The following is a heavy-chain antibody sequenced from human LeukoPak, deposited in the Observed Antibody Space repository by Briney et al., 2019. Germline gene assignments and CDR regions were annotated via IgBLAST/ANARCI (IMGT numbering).Heavy chain of an antibody. CDR3: AAQYYDFWSGYDY. D-gene: IGHD3-3*01. J-gene: IGHJ4*02. CDR2: MNPNSGNT. V-gene: IGHV1-8*01. Sequence: ASVKVPCKASGYTFTSYDINWVRQATGQGLEWMGWMNPNSGNTGYAQKFQGRVTMTRNTSISTAYMELSSLRSEDTAVYYCAAQYYDFWSGYDYWGQGTLVTVSS. CDR1: GYTFTSYD.